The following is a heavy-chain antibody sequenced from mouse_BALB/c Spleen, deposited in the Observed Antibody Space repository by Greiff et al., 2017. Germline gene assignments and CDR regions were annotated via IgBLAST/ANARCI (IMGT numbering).Heavy chain of an antibody. CDR2: IDPATGNT. J-gene: IGHJ4*01. V-gene: IGHV14-3*02. CDR1: GFNINDTY. CDR3: ALHSFYAMDY. Sequence: VQLKESGAELVKPGASVKLSCTASGFNINDTYMQWVQQRPEQGLEWIGRIDPATGNTKYDPKFQGKATITADTSSNTAYLQLSSLTSEDTAVYYCALHSFYAMDYWGQGTSVTVSS.